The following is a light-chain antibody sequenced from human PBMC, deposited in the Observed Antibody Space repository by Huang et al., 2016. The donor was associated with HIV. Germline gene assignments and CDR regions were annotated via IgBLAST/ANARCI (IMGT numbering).Light chain of an antibody. V-gene: IGKV1-39*01. CDR2: SSS. CDR3: QQTYSAPVT. Sequence: DLQVTQSPSSLSASVGDGVTITCRTSQRISSHLSWYQQKIGKGPKLLIYSSSVLQSGVPSRFTGSGSGTEFTLTINSLQPEDFATYYCQQTYSAPVTFGGGTRVEIK. J-gene: IGKJ4*01. CDR1: QRISSH.